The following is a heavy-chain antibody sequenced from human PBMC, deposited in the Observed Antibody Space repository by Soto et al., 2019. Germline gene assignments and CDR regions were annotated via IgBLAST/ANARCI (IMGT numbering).Heavy chain of an antibody. CDR3: TRGGGYSYGYVYWFDP. D-gene: IGHD5-18*01. CDR2: IRSKAYGGTT. Sequence: GGSLRLSCTASGFTFGDYAMSWVRQAPGKGLEWVGFIRSKAYGGTTEYAASVKGRFTISRDDSKSIAYLQMNSLKTEDTAVYYCTRGGGYSYGYVYWFDPWRQGTLVTVPS. V-gene: IGHV3-49*04. J-gene: IGHJ5*02. CDR1: GFTFGDYA.